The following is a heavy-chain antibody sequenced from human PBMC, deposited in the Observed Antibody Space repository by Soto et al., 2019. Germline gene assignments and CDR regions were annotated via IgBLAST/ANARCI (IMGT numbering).Heavy chain of an antibody. CDR3: ARDLDPLVNYYYYGMDV. CDR2: ISYDGSNK. V-gene: IGHV3-30-3*01. CDR1: GFTFSSYV. Sequence: QVQLVESGGGVVQPGRSLRLSCAASGFTFSSYVMHWVRQAPGKGLEWVAVISYDGSNKYYADSVKGRFTISRDNSKNTLYLQMNSLRAEDTAVYYCARDLDPLVNYYYYGMDVWGQGTTVTVSS. D-gene: IGHD6-6*01. J-gene: IGHJ6*02.